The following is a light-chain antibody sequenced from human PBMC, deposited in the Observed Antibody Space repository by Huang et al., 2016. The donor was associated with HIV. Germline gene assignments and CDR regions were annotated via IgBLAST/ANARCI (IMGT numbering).Light chain of an antibody. J-gene: IGKJ1*01. Sequence: DIQMTQSPSSLSASVGDRVTITCRASQSVSRYLNWYVQKPGQAPKLLIYTASNLQYGVSSSFSGSSSGTDFTLTIRSLQPGDFATYYCQQSYNTPWTFGQGTRVEIK. CDR2: TAS. V-gene: IGKV1-39*01. CDR1: QSVSRY. CDR3: QQSYNTPWT.